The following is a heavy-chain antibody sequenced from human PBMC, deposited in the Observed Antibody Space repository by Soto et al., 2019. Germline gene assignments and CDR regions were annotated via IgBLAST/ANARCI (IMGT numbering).Heavy chain of an antibody. J-gene: IGHJ6*02. CDR2: INSDGSST. CDR3: VRAIGHYGMDV. CDR1: GFIFSNCW. Sequence: EVQLVESGGGLVQPGGSLRLSCVASGFIFSNCWMHWVRQAPGMGLVWVSHINSDGSSTTYADSVKGRLTISRDNAKNTLYLQMNSLRAEDTAVYYCVRAIGHYGMDVWGRGATVTVSS. D-gene: IGHD3-22*01. V-gene: IGHV3-74*01.